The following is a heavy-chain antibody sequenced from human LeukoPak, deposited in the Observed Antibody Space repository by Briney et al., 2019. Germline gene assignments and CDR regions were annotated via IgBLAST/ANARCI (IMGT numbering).Heavy chain of an antibody. CDR1: GGTFSSYA. CDR2: IIPIFGTA. CDR3: ARVGQELIVFGAFDI. D-gene: IGHD3-10*02. V-gene: IGHV1-69*06. Sequence: SVKVSCKASGGTFSSYAISWVRQAPGQGLEWMGGIIPIFGTANYAQKFQGRVTITADKSTSTAYMELSSLRSEDTAVYYCARVGQELIVFGAFDIWGQGTMVTVSS. J-gene: IGHJ3*02.